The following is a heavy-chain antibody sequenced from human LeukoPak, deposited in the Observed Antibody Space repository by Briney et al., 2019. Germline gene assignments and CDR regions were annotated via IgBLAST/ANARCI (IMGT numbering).Heavy chain of an antibody. V-gene: IGHV1-69*13. CDR2: IIPIFGTA. D-gene: IGHD3-22*01. Sequence: VASVKVSCTASGGTFSSYAISWVRQAPGQGLEWMGGIIPIFGTANCAQKFQGRVTITADESTSTAYMELSSLRSEDTAVYYCARGWLFVYYFDYWGQGTLVTVSS. CDR1: GGTFSSYA. CDR3: ARGWLFVYYFDY. J-gene: IGHJ4*02.